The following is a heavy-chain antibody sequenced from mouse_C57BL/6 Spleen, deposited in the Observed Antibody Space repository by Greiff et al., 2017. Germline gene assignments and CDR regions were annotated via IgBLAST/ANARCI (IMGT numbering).Heavy chain of an antibody. CDR1: GYAFSSYW. CDR3: ARRRFITTVVYFDY. V-gene: IGHV1-80*01. CDR2: IYPGDGDT. J-gene: IGHJ2*01. Sequence: QVQLQQSGAELVKPGASVKISCKASGYAFSSYWMNWVKQRPGKGLEWIGQIYPGDGDTNYNGKFKGKATLTADKSSSTAYMQLSSLTSEDSAVYFCARRRFITTVVYFDYWGQGTTLTVSS. D-gene: IGHD1-1*01.